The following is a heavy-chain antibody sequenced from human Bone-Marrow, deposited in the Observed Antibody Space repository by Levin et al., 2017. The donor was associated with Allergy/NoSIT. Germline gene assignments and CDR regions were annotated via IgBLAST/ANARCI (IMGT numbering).Heavy chain of an antibody. D-gene: IGHD2-21*02. J-gene: IGHJ4*02. V-gene: IGHV4-34*01. Sequence: PSETLSLTCAVYGGSFSGYYWSWIRQPPGKGLEWIGEINHSGSTNYNPSLKSRVTISVDTSKNQFSLKLSPVTAADTAVYYCARGKMIVDQAYCGGDCYPIDYWGQGTLVTVSS. CDR2: INHSGST. CDR1: GGSFSGYY. CDR3: ARGKMIVDQAYCGGDCYPIDY.